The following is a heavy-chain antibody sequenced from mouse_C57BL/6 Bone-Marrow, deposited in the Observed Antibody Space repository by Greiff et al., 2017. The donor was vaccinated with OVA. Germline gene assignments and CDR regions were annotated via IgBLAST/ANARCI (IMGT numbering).Heavy chain of an antibody. J-gene: IGHJ1*03. D-gene: IGHD1-1*01. CDR2: IDPEDGDT. CDR3: TYHYYGSSYVPV. CDR1: GFNIKDYY. V-gene: IGHV14-1*01. Sequence: VQLKESGAELVRPGASVKLSCTASGFNIKDYYMHWVKQRPEQGLEWIGRIDPEDGDTEYAPKFQGKATMTADTSSNTAYLQLSSLTSEYTAVYYCTYHYYGSSYVPVWGTGTTVTVSS.